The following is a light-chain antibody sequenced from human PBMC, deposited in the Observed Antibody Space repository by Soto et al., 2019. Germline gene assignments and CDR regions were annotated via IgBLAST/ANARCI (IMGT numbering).Light chain of an antibody. CDR1: RGVSNY. CDR3: QKYNSAPHT. CDR2: SAS. J-gene: IGKJ1*01. Sequence: IEMTQSPSCLSGSVGDRVTITCRASRGVSNYLAWYQQKPGKVPKLLIYSASTLQSGVPSRFSGSGSGTDFTLTISSLQPEDVATYYCQKYNSAPHTFGQGPKVEIX. V-gene: IGKV1-27*01.